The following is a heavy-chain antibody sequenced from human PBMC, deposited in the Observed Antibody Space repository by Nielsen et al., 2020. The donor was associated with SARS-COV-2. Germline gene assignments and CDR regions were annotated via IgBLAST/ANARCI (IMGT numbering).Heavy chain of an antibody. CDR3: ARLGDILTGYYYGMDV. J-gene: IGHJ6*02. CDR1: GGSISSSNW. D-gene: IGHD3-9*01. Sequence: SETLSLTCAVSGGSISSSNWWSWVRPPPGRGLEWIGEIYHSGSTYYNPSLKSRVTISVDTSKNQFSLKLSSVTAADTAVYYCARLGDILTGYYYGMDVWGQGTTVTVSS. CDR2: IYHSGST. V-gene: IGHV4-4*02.